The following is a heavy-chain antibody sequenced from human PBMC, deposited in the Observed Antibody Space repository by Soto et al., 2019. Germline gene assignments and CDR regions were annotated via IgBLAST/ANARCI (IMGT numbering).Heavy chain of an antibody. CDR3: ARQTTSLSFDI. J-gene: IGHJ3*02. D-gene: IGHD4-17*01. CDR1: GGSISSSSYY. V-gene: IGHV4-39*01. CDR2: IYYSGST. Sequence: QLQLQESGPGLVKPSETLSLTCIVSGGSISSSSYYWTWIRQPPGKGLEWIGTIYYSGSTYYNNPSLKSRVTISGDTSKNQFSLKLRSVTAADTSVYYCARQTTSLSFDIWGQGTLVTVSS.